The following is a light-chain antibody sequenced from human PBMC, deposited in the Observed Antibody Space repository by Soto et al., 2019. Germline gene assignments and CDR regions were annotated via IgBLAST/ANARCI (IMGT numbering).Light chain of an antibody. CDR3: VLYMGRAVV. CDR1: SGSVSTSYY. CDR2: STN. J-gene: IGLJ2*01. Sequence: QTVVTQEPSFSVSPGGTVTLTCGLSSGSVSTSYYPSWYQQTPGQAPRTLIYSTNTRSSGVPDRFSGSILGNKAALTITGAQADDESDYYCVLYMGRAVVFGGGTKLTVL. V-gene: IGLV8-61*01.